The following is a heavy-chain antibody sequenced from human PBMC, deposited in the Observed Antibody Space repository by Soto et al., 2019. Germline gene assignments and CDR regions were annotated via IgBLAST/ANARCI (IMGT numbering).Heavy chain of an antibody. J-gene: IGHJ6*02. CDR1: GGTISSTA. CDR2: IIPIFGTA. CDR3: ARGVDTAMSPYYYYLMYC. Sequence: SVQLTCEARGGTISSTAVSWGRQAPGQELEWMGGIIPIFGTANYAQKFQGRVTITADESTSTAYMELSSLRSEDTAVYYCARGVDTAMSPYYYYLMYCCGQGTTVTGSS. D-gene: IGHD5-18*01. V-gene: IGHV1-69*01.